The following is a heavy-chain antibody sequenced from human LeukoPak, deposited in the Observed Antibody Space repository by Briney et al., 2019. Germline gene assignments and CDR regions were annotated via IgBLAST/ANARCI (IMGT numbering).Heavy chain of an antibody. V-gene: IGHV4-4*07. CDR2: IYTSGST. CDR3: ARHGSGSSRYWWFDP. CDR1: DTSINTYY. Sequence: SETLSLTCTVSDTSINTYYWSWIRQPAGKGLEWIGRIYTSGSTNYNPSLKSRVTMSVDTSKNRFSLKLSSVTAADTAVYYCARHGSGSSRYWWFDPWGQGTLVTVSS. J-gene: IGHJ5*02. D-gene: IGHD3-10*01.